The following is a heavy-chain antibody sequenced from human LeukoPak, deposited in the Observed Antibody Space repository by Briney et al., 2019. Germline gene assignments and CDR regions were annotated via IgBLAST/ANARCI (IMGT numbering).Heavy chain of an antibody. CDR2: ISAYNGNT. Sequence: ASVKVSCKASGYTXTSYGISWVRQAPGQGLEWMGWISAYNGNTHYAQKVQGRVTMTTDTSTSTAYMELRSLRSDDTAVYYCARGGLVVVVPATPSTAPGLLHWFDPWGQGILVTVSS. CDR1: GYTXTSYG. J-gene: IGHJ5*02. V-gene: IGHV1-18*01. D-gene: IGHD2-15*01. CDR3: ARGGLVVVVPATPSTAPGLLHWFDP.